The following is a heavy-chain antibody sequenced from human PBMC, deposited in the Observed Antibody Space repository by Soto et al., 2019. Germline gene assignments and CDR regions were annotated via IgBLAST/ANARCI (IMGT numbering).Heavy chain of an antibody. CDR3: ARDSDGDYGRVDYYSGMDV. V-gene: IGHV3-30-3*01. D-gene: IGHD4-17*01. CDR2: ISYDGSNK. Sequence: QVPLVESGGGVVQPGRSLRLSCAASGFTFSSYAMHWVRQAPGKGLEWVAVISYDGSNKYYADSVKGRFTISRDNSKNTLYLQMNSLRAEETAVYYCARDSDGDYGRVDYYSGMDVWGQGTTVTVSS. J-gene: IGHJ6*02. CDR1: GFTFSSYA.